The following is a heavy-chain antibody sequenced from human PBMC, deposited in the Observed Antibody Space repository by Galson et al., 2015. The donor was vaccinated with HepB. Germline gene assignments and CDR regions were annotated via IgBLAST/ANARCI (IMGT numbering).Heavy chain of an antibody. CDR3: ARSRVERTVAGTFDS. V-gene: IGHV3-74*01. CDR2: INDDGSST. Sequence: SLRLSCAASGFTFSGYWMHWVRHVPGKGLVWVSRINDDGSSTTYADSVKGRFTISRDNAKNTLFLQMNSLRAEDTAVYYCARSRVERTVAGTFDSWGQGTLVTVSS. D-gene: IGHD6-19*01. J-gene: IGHJ4*02. CDR1: GFTFSGYW.